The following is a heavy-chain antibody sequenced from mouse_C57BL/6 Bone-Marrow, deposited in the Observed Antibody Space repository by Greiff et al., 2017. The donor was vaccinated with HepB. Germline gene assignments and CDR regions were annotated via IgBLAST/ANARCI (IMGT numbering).Heavy chain of an antibody. CDR1: GYTFTDYE. J-gene: IGHJ4*01. V-gene: IGHV1-15*01. CDR2: IDPETGGT. Sequence: VQLQQSGAELVRPGASVTLSCKASGYTFTDYEMHWVKQIPVHGLEWIGAIDPETGGTAYNQKFKGKAILTADKSSSTAYMELRSLTSEDSAVYYCTREGEFITWGQGTSVTVSS. CDR3: TREGEFIT. D-gene: IGHD1-1*01.